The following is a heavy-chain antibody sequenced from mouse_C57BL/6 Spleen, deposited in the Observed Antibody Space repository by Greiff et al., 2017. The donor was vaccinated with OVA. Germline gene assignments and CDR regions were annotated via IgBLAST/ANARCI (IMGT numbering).Heavy chain of an antibody. CDR1: GYTFTSYW. Sequence: QVQLKESGAELVKPGASVKLSCKASGYTFTSYWMHWVKQRPGQGLEWIGMIHPNSGSTNYNEKFKSKATLTVDKSSSTAYMQLSSLTSEDSAVYYCARDGYYDYGYAMDYWGQGTSVTVSS. D-gene: IGHD2-4*01. CDR3: ARDGYYDYGYAMDY. V-gene: IGHV1-64*01. J-gene: IGHJ4*01. CDR2: IHPNSGST.